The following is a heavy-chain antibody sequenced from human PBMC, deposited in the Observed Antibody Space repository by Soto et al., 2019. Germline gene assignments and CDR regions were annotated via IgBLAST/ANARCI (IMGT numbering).Heavy chain of an antibody. D-gene: IGHD3-16*01. CDR2: IYWGDDT. CDR1: GFSFSADGVG. CDR3: AHAFGGTSWPNDAFDV. Sequence: QITLKESGPTLVKPTQTRTLTCIFSGFSFSADGVGVGWIRQPPGKALEWLALIYWGDDTRYRASLKSRLTITKDSSKNQVVLTMTNMDPVDTATYYCAHAFGGTSWPNDAFDVWGQGTVVTVSS. J-gene: IGHJ3*01. V-gene: IGHV2-5*02.